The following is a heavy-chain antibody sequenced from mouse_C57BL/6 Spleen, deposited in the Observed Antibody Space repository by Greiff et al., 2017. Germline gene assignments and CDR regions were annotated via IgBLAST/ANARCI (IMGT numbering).Heavy chain of an antibody. J-gene: IGHJ4*01. CDR3: ARSVIYYDYDGYAMDY. CDR2: IYPGDGDT. D-gene: IGHD2-4*01. Sequence: VKLVESGPELVKPGASVKISCKASGYAFSSSRMNWVKQRPGKGLEWIGRIYPGDGDTNYNGKFKGKATLTADKSSSTAYMQLSSLTSEDSAVYFCARSVIYYDYDGYAMDYWGQGTSVTVSS. CDR1: GYAFSSSR. V-gene: IGHV1-82*01.